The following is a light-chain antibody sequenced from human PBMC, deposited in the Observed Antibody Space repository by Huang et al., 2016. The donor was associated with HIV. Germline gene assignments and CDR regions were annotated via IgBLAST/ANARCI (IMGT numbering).Light chain of an antibody. Sequence: DIVMTQSPDSLAVALGERVTINCKSRQTFLYSSNNETYLAWYQQRPRQPPRLRIHGASARESGVPERVSGSGSETDFTLTISGLQAEDVAVYYCQQYYSTPTFGGGTKVEI. V-gene: IGKV4-1*01. CDR3: QQYYSTPT. CDR2: GAS. CDR1: QTFLYSSNNETY. J-gene: IGKJ4*01.